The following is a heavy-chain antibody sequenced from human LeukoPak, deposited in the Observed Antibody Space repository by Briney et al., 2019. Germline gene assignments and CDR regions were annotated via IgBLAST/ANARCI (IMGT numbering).Heavy chain of an antibody. J-gene: IGHJ2*01. V-gene: IGHV1-2*02. Sequence: ASVKVSCKPSGYTFTDYYMQWVRQAPGQGLEWMGWINPNSGGTDSPQKFQGGVTMTRDTSISTVYMELSSLISDDTAIYYCARVGVLLEYSDWYFDLWGRGTLVTVSS. D-gene: IGHD2/OR15-2a*01. CDR2: INPNSGGT. CDR1: GYTFTDYY. CDR3: ARVGVLLEYSDWYFDL.